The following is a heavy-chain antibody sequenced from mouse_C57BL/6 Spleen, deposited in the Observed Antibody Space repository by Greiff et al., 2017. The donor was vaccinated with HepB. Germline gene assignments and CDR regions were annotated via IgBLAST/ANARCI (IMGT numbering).Heavy chain of an antibody. D-gene: IGHD3-2*02. J-gene: IGHJ3*01. CDR1: GYTFTDYE. CDR3: TKTAQAR. V-gene: IGHV1-15*01. CDR2: IDPETGGT. Sequence: QVQLQQSGAELVRPGASVTLSCKASGYTFTDYEMHWVKQTPVHGLEWIGAIDPETGGTAYNQKFKGKAILTADKSSSTAYMELRSVTSEDSAVYYCTKTAQARWGQGTLVTVSA.